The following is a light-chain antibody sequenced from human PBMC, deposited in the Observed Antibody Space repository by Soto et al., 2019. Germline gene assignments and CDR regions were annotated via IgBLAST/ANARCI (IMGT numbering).Light chain of an antibody. J-gene: IGKJ1*01. CDR1: QSVLYSSNNKNY. Sequence: DIMMTQSPESLAVSLGEKATLNCKSSQSVLYSSNNKNYLAWYQQKPGQPPXLLXYWASTRESGVPDRFSGSGSGTDFTLTISSPQPEDFANYFCQQSYSTPPWTFGQGTKVDIK. V-gene: IGKV4-1*01. CDR2: WAS. CDR3: QQSYSTPPWT.